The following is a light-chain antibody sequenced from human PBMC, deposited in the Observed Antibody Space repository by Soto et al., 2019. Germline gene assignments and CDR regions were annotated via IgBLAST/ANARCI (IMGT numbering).Light chain of an antibody. Sequence: DIQMTQSPSTLSASVGDRVTITCRASQSTSTWLAWYQQRPGKTPKLLISEASKLESGVPSRFSGSGSGTDFTLTISSLQPDDFATSYCQQYITYPYAFGQGTKVEIK. CDR1: QSTSTW. CDR2: EAS. V-gene: IGKV1-5*03. CDR3: QQYITYPYA. J-gene: IGKJ1*01.